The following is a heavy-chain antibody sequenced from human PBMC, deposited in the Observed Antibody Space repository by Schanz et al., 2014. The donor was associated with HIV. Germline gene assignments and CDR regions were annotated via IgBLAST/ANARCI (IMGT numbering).Heavy chain of an antibody. CDR1: GGSISDYY. CDR2: IYISGDT. V-gene: IGHV4-4*07. J-gene: IGHJ4*01. D-gene: IGHD4-17*01. Sequence: QMQLQESGPGLVKASETLSLTCIVSGGSISDYYWNWIRQPAGKGLEWIGRIYISGDTNYNPSLNSRVTMSVDTSKNQFSLTLSSVTAADTAVYYCARGDFGGSSVDYWGHGNMVTVSS. CDR3: ARGDFGGSSVDY.